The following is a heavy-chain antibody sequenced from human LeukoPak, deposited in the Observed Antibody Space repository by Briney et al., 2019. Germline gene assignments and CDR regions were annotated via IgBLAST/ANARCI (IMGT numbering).Heavy chain of an antibody. Sequence: GGSLRLSCAASGFTFSSYGMHWVRQAPGKGLEWVAVISNDGSKKYYADSVKGRFTISRDNSKNTLSLQESSLRAEDTAVYYCAKDRYSYAFEYSDSWGQGTLVTVSS. D-gene: IGHD5-18*01. CDR3: AKDRYSYAFEYSDS. CDR1: GFTFSSYG. CDR2: ISNDGSKK. J-gene: IGHJ4*02. V-gene: IGHV3-30*18.